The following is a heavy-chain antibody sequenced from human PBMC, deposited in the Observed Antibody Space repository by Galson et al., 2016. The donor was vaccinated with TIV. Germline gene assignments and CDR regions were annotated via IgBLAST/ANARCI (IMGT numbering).Heavy chain of an antibody. CDR3: ARDVSGVDITVGAIDAFDP. CDR1: GGTFNEYT. V-gene: IGHV1-69*13. J-gene: IGHJ3*01. CDR2: IIPSLGTA. D-gene: IGHD6-19*01. Sequence: SVKVSCKASGGTFNEYTITWIRQAPGQGLEWMGGIIPSLGTANFAQKFQGRVMITADESTNTVYMEIRSLRFEDTAVYYCARDVSGVDITVGAIDAFDPWGQGTMVMVSS.